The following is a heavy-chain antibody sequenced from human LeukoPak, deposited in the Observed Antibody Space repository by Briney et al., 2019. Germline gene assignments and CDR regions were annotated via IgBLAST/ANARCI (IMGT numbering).Heavy chain of an antibody. CDR2: IIPIFGTA. Sequence: SVKVSCKASGGTFSSYAISWVRQAPGQGLEWMGGIIPIFGTANYAQKFQGRVTITADESTSTAYMELSSLRSEDTAVYYCARAPNCGGNCDYWGQGTLVTVSS. CDR3: ARAPNCGGNCDY. D-gene: IGHD2-21*01. J-gene: IGHJ4*02. CDR1: GGTFSSYA. V-gene: IGHV1-69*13.